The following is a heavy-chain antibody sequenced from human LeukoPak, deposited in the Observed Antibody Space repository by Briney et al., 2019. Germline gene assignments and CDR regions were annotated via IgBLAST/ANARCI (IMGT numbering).Heavy chain of an antibody. CDR3: ARGSHSGYDFDY. J-gene: IGHJ4*02. V-gene: IGHV3-23*01. CDR2: ISGSGGST. CDR1: GFSFSSYA. D-gene: IGHD5-12*01. Sequence: PGGSLRLSCAASGFSFSSYAMSWVRQAPGKGLEWVSGISGSGGSTYYADSVKGRFTISRDDSKNTLYIQMNSLRAEDTAVYYCARGSHSGYDFDYWGQGTLVTVSS.